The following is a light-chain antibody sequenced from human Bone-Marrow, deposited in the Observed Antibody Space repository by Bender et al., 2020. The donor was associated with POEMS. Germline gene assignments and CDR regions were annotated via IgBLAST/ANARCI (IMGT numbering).Light chain of an antibody. V-gene: IGLV1-44*01. CDR2: SSR. CDR3: AVWDDSLNGWV. CDR1: SSNIGAHA. J-gene: IGLJ3*02. Sequence: QSVLTQPPSASGTPGQRVTISCSGGSSNIGAHAVNWYQHLPGTAPKLLIYSSRRRPSEVPDRCSGSSSGTSASLAISELQSEDESDYSCAVWDDSLNGWVFGGGTKLTVL.